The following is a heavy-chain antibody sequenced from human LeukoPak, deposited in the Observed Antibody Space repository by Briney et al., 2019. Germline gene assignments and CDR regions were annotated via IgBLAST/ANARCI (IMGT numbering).Heavy chain of an antibody. J-gene: IGHJ4*02. V-gene: IGHV3-23*01. D-gene: IGHD2-2*01. Sequence: PGGSLRLSCAASGFTFSSYAMSWVRQAPGKGLEWVSAISGSGGSTYYADSVKGRFTISRDNSKNTLYLQMNSLRAEDTAVYYCAKGGLWNLIVVVPAAKGFDYWGQGTLVTVSS. CDR1: GFTFSSYA. CDR3: AKGGLWNLIVVVPAAKGFDY. CDR2: ISGSGGST.